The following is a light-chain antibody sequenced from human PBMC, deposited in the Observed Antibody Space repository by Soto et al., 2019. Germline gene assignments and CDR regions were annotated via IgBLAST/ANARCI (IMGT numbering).Light chain of an antibody. V-gene: IGKV1-39*01. CDR1: QSISNY. CDR2: AAS. J-gene: IGKJ5*01. Sequence: DVQMTHSPSAMSASVGDRVTITCRASQSISNYLSWYQQKPGKAPKVLIYAASSLQSGAPSRFSGSGSGTDFTLTISNVQPEDFATYCCQQSYNIPITFGQGTRLEI. CDR3: QQSYNIPIT.